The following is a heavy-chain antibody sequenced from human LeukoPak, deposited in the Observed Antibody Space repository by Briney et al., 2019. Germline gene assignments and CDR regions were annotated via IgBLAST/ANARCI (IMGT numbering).Heavy chain of an antibody. CDR1: GFTFSSYW. CDR2: INSDGSST. Sequence: GGSLRLSCAASGFTFSSYWMHWVRQAPGKGLVWVSRINSDGSSTSYADSVKGRFTISRDNAKNTLYLQMNSLRAEDTAVYYCARGTARDILTGYYRNWGQGTLVIVSS. V-gene: IGHV3-74*01. J-gene: IGHJ4*02. D-gene: IGHD3-9*01. CDR3: ARGTARDILTGYYRN.